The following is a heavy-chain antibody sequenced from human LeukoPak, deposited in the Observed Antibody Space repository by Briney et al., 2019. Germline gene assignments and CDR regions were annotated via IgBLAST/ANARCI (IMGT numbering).Heavy chain of an antibody. Sequence: PGGSLRLSCAASGFTFSSYSMNWVRQAPGKGLEWVSSISSSSSYIYYADSVKGRFTISRDNAKNSLYLQMNSLRAEDTAVYYCAREWELLRSFAFDIWGQGAMVTASS. J-gene: IGHJ3*02. CDR3: AREWELLRSFAFDI. D-gene: IGHD1-26*01. CDR1: GFTFSSYS. V-gene: IGHV3-21*01. CDR2: ISSSSSYI.